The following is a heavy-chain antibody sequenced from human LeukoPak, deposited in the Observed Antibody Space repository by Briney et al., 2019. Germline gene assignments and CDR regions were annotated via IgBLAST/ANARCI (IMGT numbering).Heavy chain of an antibody. D-gene: IGHD3-3*01. J-gene: IGHJ6*02. CDR2: IYYSGST. CDR1: GGSISSYY. CDR3: ARASITIFGVVITEYYYGMDV. V-gene: IGHV4-59*01. Sequence: PSETLSLTCTVSGGSISSYYWSWIRQPPGKGLEWIGYIYYSGSTNYNPSLKSRVTISVDTSKNQFSLKLSSVTAADTAVYYCARASITIFGVVITEYYYGMDVWGQGTTVTVSS.